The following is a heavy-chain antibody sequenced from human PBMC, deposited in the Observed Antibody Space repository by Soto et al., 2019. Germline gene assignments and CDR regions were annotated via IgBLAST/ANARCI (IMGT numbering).Heavy chain of an antibody. Sequence: QGQLVQSGAEVRKLGASVKVSCKASGYTFSDYYIHWVRQAPGQGLEWMGWINPNSGGTKYAPKFQGGVTMTRDTSIPTAYMELSRQISGDTAVYYCATELATAKAEGVVFWVQGTLVTVSS. D-gene: IGHD1-1*01. CDR3: ATELATAKAEGVVF. CDR2: INPNSGGT. V-gene: IGHV1-2*02. CDR1: GYTFSDYY. J-gene: IGHJ4*02.